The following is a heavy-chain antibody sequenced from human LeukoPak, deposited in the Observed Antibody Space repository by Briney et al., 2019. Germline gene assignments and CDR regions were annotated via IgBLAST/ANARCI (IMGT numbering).Heavy chain of an antibody. Sequence: SETLSLTCTVSGGSISSYYWSWIRQPPGKGLEWIGYIYYSGSTNYNPSLKSRVTISVDTSKNQFSLKLSSVTAADTAVYYCAREVEYCSSTSCYYGMDVWGQGTTVTVSS. V-gene: IGHV4-59*01. CDR2: IYYSGST. D-gene: IGHD2-2*01. J-gene: IGHJ6*02. CDR3: AREVEYCSSTSCYYGMDV. CDR1: GGSISSYY.